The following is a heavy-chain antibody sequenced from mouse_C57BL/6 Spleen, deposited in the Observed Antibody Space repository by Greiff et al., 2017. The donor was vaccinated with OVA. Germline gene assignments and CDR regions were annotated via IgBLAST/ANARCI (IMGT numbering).Heavy chain of an antibody. CDR1: GYTFTSYW. J-gene: IGHJ3*01. V-gene: IGHV1-55*01. CDR2: IYPGSGST. D-gene: IGHD3-2*02. Sequence: QVQLQQPGAELVKPGASVKMSCKASGYTFTSYWITWVKQRPGQGLEWIGDIYPGSGSTNYNEKFKSKATLTVDTSSSTAYMQLSSLTSEDSAVYYCARGKTAQAPFAYWGQGTLVTVSA. CDR3: ARGKTAQAPFAY.